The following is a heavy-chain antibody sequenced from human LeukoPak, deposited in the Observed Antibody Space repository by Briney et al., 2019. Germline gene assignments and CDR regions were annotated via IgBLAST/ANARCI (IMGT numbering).Heavy chain of an antibody. V-gene: IGHV3-7*01. CDR2: IKADGTEK. D-gene: IGHD4-17*01. Sequence: GRCLRPSCAAATSTLSSDYMGWVRQPPRDGLEWVANIKADGTEKAYGDSVKGRFSISRDNAKNSLYLQMNSLRVDDTAVYYCARAPAYGALDYWGKGILVTVSS. CDR3: ARAPAYGALDY. CDR1: TSTLSSDY. J-gene: IGHJ4*02.